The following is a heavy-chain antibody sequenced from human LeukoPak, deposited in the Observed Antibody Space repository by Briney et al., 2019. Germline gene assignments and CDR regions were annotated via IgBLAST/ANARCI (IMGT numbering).Heavy chain of an antibody. CDR2: INHSGST. D-gene: IGHD4-23*01. V-gene: IGHV4-34*01. Sequence: SETLSLTCAVYGGSFSGYYWSWLRQPPGKGLEWIGEINHSGSTNYNPSLKSRVTISVDTSRNQFSLKLSSVTAADTAVYYCARGGVYGGNPPGDYWGQGTLVTVSS. J-gene: IGHJ4*02. CDR3: ARGGVYGGNPPGDY. CDR1: GGSFSGYY.